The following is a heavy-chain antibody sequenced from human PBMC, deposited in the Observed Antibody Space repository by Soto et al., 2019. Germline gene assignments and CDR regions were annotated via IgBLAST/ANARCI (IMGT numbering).Heavy chain of an antibody. CDR2: MSGSGGST. D-gene: IGHD3-3*01. V-gene: IGHV3-23*01. Sequence: PWGSLRLSWAASGCNFSSYARRWVRQAPGKGLEWVSAMSGSGGSTYYADSVKGRFTISRDNSKNTLYLQMNSLRAEDTAVYYFAKLGYYDFWSGYGPTFAYWGQGTLVTVSS. J-gene: IGHJ4*02. CDR3: AKLGYYDFWSGYGPTFAY. CDR1: GCNFSSYA.